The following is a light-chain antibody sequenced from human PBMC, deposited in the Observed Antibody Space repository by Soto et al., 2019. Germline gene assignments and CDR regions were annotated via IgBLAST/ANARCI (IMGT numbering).Light chain of an antibody. CDR1: QSVSSSF. CDR2: GPS. Sequence: EIELTQSPGTLSLAPGERATLSCRASQSVSSSFLACYQQRPGQAPRLLIVGPSYRATGIPDRFSGSGSGTDFTLTLIRQEPEGFVVYHSQRLGHSTLAYT. J-gene: IGKJ2*01. CDR3: QRLGHSTLAYT. V-gene: IGKV3-20*01.